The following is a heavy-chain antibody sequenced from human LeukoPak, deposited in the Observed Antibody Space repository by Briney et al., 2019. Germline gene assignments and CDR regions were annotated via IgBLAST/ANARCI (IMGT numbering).Heavy chain of an antibody. CDR3: AKDGKVLRYFDWLQPSLDY. V-gene: IGHV1-8*01. D-gene: IGHD3-9*01. CDR1: GYTFTSYD. J-gene: IGHJ4*02. Sequence: ASVKVSCKASGYTFTSYDINWVRQATGQGLEWMGWMNPNSGNTGYAQKFQGRVTMARNTSISTAYMELSGLRSEDTAVYYCAKDGKVLRYFDWLQPSLDYWGQGTLVTVSS. CDR2: MNPNSGNT.